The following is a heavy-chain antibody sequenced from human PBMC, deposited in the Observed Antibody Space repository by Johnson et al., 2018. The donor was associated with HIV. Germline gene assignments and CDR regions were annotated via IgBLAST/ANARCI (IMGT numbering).Heavy chain of an antibody. J-gene: IGHJ3*02. D-gene: IGHD3-16*02. V-gene: IGHV3-66*01. CDR2: IYSGGST. CDR1: GFTVSSNY. CDR3: ARGPIADDAFDI. Sequence: VQLVESGGGLVRPGGSLRLSCAASGFTVSSNYMSLVRQAPGKGLEWVSVIYSGGSTYYADSVKGRFTISRDNSKNTLYLQMNSLRAEDTAVYFCARGPIADDAFDIWGQGTMVTVSS.